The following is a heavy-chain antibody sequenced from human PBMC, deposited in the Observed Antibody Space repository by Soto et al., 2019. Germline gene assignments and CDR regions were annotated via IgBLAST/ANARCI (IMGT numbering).Heavy chain of an antibody. Sequence: GGSLRLSCAASGFTFSSYSMNWVRQAPGKGLEWVSYISSSSSTIYYADSVKGRFTISRDNAKNSLYLQMNSLRDEDTAVYYCARDLVVPAAILYYGMDVWGQGTTVTVSS. D-gene: IGHD2-2*01. J-gene: IGHJ6*02. CDR2: ISSSSSTI. CDR1: GFTFSSYS. CDR3: ARDLVVPAAILYYGMDV. V-gene: IGHV3-48*02.